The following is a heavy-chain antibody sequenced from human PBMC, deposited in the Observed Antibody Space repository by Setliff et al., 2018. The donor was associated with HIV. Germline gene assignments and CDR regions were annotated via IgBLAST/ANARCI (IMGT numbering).Heavy chain of an antibody. V-gene: IGHV4-34*01. J-gene: IGHJ3*02. Sequence: SETLSLTCAVYGGSFNGYYWSWIRQPPGKGLEWIGSIYHSGSTYYNPSLKSRVTISVDTSTDQFSLKVSSVTAADTAVYYCARDGDSGTLYDAFDIWGQGTMVTVSS. CDR2: IYHSGST. D-gene: IGHD1-26*01. CDR3: ARDGDSGTLYDAFDI. CDR1: GGSFNGYY.